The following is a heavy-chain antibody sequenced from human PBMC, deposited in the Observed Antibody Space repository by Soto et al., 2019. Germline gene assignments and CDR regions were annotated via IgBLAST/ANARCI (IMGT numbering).Heavy chain of an antibody. CDR2: IWYDGSNK. Sequence: GGSMRLSCAASGFTFSSYGMHWVRQAPGKGLEWVAVIWYDGSNKYYADSVKGRFTISRDNSKNTLYLQMNSLRAEDTAVYYCARDSVSNIAVAGTVFDYWGQGTLVTVSS. J-gene: IGHJ4*02. CDR1: GFTFSSYG. CDR3: ARDSVSNIAVAGTVFDY. V-gene: IGHV3-33*01. D-gene: IGHD6-19*01.